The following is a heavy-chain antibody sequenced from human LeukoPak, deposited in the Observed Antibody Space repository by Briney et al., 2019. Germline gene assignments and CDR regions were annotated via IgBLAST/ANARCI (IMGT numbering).Heavy chain of an antibody. V-gene: IGHV4-59*08. Sequence: SETLSLTCTVSGGSISSYYWSWIRQPPGKGLGWIGYIYYSGSTNYSPSLKSRVTISVDTSQTQFSLKLTSVTAADTAVYYCARHRCSGGSCYSFQYNWFDPWGQGTLVTVSS. D-gene: IGHD2-15*01. CDR2: IYYSGST. CDR3: ARHRCSGGSCYSFQYNWFDP. CDR1: GGSISSYY. J-gene: IGHJ5*02.